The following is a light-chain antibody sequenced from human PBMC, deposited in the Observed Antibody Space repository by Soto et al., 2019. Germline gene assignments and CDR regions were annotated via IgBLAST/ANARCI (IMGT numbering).Light chain of an antibody. CDR1: TSNIGAGYD. V-gene: IGLV1-51*01. J-gene: IGLJ1*01. Sequence: QSVLTQPPSVSGALGQRVTISCTGITSNIGAGYDVHWYQLLPGRAPKLLIYDDNKRPSGIPDRFSGSKSGTSATLGITGFQTGDEADYYCGSWDSSLSAYVFGTGTKLTVL. CDR3: GSWDSSLSAYV. CDR2: DDN.